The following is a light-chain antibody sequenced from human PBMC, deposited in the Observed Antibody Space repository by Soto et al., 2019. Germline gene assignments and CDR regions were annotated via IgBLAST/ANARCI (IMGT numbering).Light chain of an antibody. CDR2: GAY. Sequence: EIVLTQSPGTLSLSPGERATLSCRASQSVSSSFLAWYQQKPGQAPRLLIYGAYSRAPGIPDRFSGSGSGKDFTLPISRLEPEDYAVYYCQQYGSPPLTFGGGTKVEIK. CDR3: QQYGSPPLT. J-gene: IGKJ4*01. CDR1: QSVSSSF. V-gene: IGKV3-20*01.